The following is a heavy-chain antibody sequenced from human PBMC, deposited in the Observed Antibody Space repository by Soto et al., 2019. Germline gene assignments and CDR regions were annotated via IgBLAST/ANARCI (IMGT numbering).Heavy chain of an antibody. CDR1: GFTFSSYA. D-gene: IGHD3-22*01. J-gene: IGHJ4*02. V-gene: IGHV3-23*01. CDR2: ISGSGGST. CDR3: AKTEYYYDSSGYQFDY. Sequence: GASLRLSCAASGFTFSSYAMSWVRQAPGKGLEWVSAISGSGGSTYYADSVRGRFTISRDNSKNTLYLQMNSLRAEDTAVYYCAKTEYYYDSSGYQFDYWGQGTLVTVSS.